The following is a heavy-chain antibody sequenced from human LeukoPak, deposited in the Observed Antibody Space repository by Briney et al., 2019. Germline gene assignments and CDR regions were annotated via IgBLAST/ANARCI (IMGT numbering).Heavy chain of an antibody. V-gene: IGHV3-73*01. CDR2: IRSKANSYAT. Sequence: GGSLRLSCAASGFTFSGSAMHWVRQASGKGLEWVGRIRSKANSYATAYAASVKGRFTISRDDSKNTAYLQMNSLKTEDTAVYYCTRHGIAVAGLYYYGMDVWGQGTTVTVSS. CDR1: GFTFSGSA. J-gene: IGHJ6*02. CDR3: TRHGIAVAGLYYYGMDV. D-gene: IGHD6-19*01.